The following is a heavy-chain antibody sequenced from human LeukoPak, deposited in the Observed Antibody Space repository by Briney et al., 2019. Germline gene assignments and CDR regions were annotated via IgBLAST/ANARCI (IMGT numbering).Heavy chain of an antibody. CDR1: GGSIRDYQ. J-gene: IGHJ5*02. CDR3: ARGQYCPYYDFWSGYQDNWFDP. Sequence: SETLSLTCAVSGGSIRDYQWSWIRQPPGKGLEWIGCIYYSGSTNYNPSLKSRVTISVDTSKNQFSLKLSSVTAADTAVYYCARGQYCPYYDFWSGYQDNWFDPWGQGTLVTVSS. CDR2: IYYSGST. D-gene: IGHD3-3*01. V-gene: IGHV4-59*01.